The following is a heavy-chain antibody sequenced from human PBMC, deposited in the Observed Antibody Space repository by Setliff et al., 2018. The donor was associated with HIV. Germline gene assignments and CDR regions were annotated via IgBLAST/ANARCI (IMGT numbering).Heavy chain of an antibody. Sequence: PGGSLRLSCAASGFTFSNAWMSWVRQAPGKGLEWVGRIKSKTDGGTTDYAAPVKGRFTISRDDSKNTLYLQMNSLKTEDTAVYYCTTTWGNFWSGYYYYGMDVWGQGTTVTDSS. CDR3: TTTWGNFWSGYYYYGMDV. D-gene: IGHD3-3*01. CDR2: IKSKTDGGTT. J-gene: IGHJ6*02. V-gene: IGHV3-15*01. CDR1: GFTFSNAW.